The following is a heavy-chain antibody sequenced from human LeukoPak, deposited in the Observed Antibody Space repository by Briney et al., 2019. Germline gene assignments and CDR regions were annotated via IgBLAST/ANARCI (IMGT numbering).Heavy chain of an antibody. J-gene: IGHJ4*02. CDR3: ARVGTTKAYSSSWYVIDY. D-gene: IGHD6-13*01. V-gene: IGHV7-4-1*02. Sequence: ASVKVSCKASGYTFTSYYMHWVRQAPGQGLEWMGWINTNTGNPTYAQGFTGRFVFSLDTSVSTAYLQISSLKAEDTAVYYRARVGTTKAYSSSWYVIDYWGQGTLVTVSS. CDR1: GYTFTSYY. CDR2: INTNTGNP.